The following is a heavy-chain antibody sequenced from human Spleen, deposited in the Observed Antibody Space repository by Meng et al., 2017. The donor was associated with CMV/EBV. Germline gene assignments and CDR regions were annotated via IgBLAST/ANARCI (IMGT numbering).Heavy chain of an antibody. D-gene: IGHD3-22*01. J-gene: IGHJ6*02. V-gene: IGHV1-2*02. CDR3: ARETTYSSGWGDRYYYGMDV. CDR2: INPNTGGT. Sequence: ASVKVSCKASGDTFSGFYIHWVRQAPGHGLEWMGWINPNTGGTNYAQKFQGSVTMTRDTSISTAYMEVSSLRSDDTAVYYCARETTYSSGWGDRYYYGMDVWGQGTTVTVSS. CDR1: GDTFSGFY.